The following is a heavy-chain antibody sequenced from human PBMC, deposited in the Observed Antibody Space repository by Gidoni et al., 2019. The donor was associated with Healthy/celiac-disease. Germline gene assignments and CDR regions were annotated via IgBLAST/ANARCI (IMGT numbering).Heavy chain of an antibody. J-gene: IGHJ3*02. CDR3: ARDGVLRFLEWLPSDAFDI. Sequence: EVQLVESGGGLVQPGGSLRLSCAASGFTFSSYSMNWVRQAPGKGLEWVSYISSSSSTIYYADSVKGRFTISRDNAKNSLYLQMNSLRDEDTAVYYCARDGVLRFLEWLPSDAFDIWGQGTMVTVSS. CDR2: ISSSSSTI. CDR1: GFTFSSYS. V-gene: IGHV3-48*02. D-gene: IGHD3-3*01.